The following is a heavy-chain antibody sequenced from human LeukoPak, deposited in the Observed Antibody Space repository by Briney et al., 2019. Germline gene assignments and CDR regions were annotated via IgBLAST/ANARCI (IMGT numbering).Heavy chain of an antibody. V-gene: IGHV3-23*01. D-gene: IGHD3-22*01. CDR3: AKGGYYDSSGSFYFDY. CDR2: ISGSGGST. J-gene: IGHJ4*02. Sequence: GGSLRLSCAASGFTFSSYAMSWVRQAPGKGLEWVSAISGSGGSTFYADSVKGRFTISRDNSKNTLYVQVNSLGTEDTAAYYCAKGGYYDSSGSFYFDYWGQGTLVTVSS. CDR1: GFTFSSYA.